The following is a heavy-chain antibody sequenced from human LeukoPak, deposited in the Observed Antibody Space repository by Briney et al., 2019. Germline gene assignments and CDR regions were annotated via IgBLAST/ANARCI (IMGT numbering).Heavy chain of an antibody. Sequence: SEILSLTCAVYGGSFSGYYWSWIRQPPGKGLEWIGEINHSGSTNYNPSLKSRVTISVDTSKNQFSLKLSSVTAADTAVYYCARRWELGYYYYGMDVWGQGTTATVSS. J-gene: IGHJ6*02. V-gene: IGHV4-34*01. CDR2: INHSGST. CDR3: ARRWELGYYYYGMDV. CDR1: GGSFSGYY. D-gene: IGHD1-26*01.